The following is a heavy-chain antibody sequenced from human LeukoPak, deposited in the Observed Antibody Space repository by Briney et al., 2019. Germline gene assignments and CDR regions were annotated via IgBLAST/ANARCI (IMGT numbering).Heavy chain of an antibody. Sequence: ASVKVSCKASGYTFTSYGISWVRQAPGQGLEWMGGIIPIFGTANYAQKFQGRVTITADESTSTAYMELSSLRSEDTAVYYCARRNGHSDFDYWGQGTLVTVSS. CDR3: ARRNGHSDFDY. J-gene: IGHJ4*02. D-gene: IGHD2-8*01. V-gene: IGHV1-69*13. CDR2: IIPIFGTA. CDR1: GYTFTSYG.